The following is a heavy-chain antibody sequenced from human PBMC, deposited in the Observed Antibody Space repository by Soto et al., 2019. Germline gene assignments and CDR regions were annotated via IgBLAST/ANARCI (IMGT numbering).Heavy chain of an antibody. CDR1: GGSISSGGYS. CDR3: ARVLRGWFDP. J-gene: IGHJ5*02. CDR2: ISHSGIT. V-gene: IGHV4-4*02. Sequence: PSETLSLTCAVSGGSISSGGYSWTWVRQPPGGGLEWIGEISHSGITNYKASLKSRVTMSVDKTKNDVSLKLTSVTAADTAVYYCARVLRGWFDPWGQGTPVTVSS.